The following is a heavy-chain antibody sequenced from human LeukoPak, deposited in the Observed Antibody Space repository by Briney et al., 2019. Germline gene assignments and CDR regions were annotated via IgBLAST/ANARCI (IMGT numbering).Heavy chain of an antibody. D-gene: IGHD3/OR15-3a*01. CDR1: GVTFSSYA. V-gene: IGHV3-23*01. CDR2: ISGSDGST. J-gene: IGHJ4*02. Sequence: PGGSLRLSCAASGVTFSSYAMSWVRQAPGKGLGRASIISGSDGSTYYADSVKGRFTISRDNSKTTLYLQMNSLRAEDTAVYYCAKQVSGLPHYFDYWGQGTLVTVSS. CDR3: AKQVSGLPHYFDY.